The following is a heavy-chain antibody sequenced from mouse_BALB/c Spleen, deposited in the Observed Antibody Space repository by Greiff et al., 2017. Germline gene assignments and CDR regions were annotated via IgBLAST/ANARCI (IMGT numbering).Heavy chain of an antibody. J-gene: IGHJ4*01. D-gene: IGHD2-4*01. CDR2: VNPYNGGT. Sequence: EVQLQQSGPELVKPGASVKMSCKASGYTFTDYYMDWVKQSHGESFEWIGRVNPYNGGTSYNQKFKGKATLTVDKSSSTAYMELNSLTSEDSAVYYCARGYDDDEGVYTNAMDYWGQGTSVTVSS. CDR3: ARGYDDDEGVYTNAMDY. CDR1: GYTFTDYY. V-gene: IGHV1-19*01.